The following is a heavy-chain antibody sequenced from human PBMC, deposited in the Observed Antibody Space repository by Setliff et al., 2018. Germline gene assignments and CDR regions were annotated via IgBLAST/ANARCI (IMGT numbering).Heavy chain of an antibody. D-gene: IGHD6-13*01. V-gene: IGHV4-39*01. CDR2: INYSGST. CDR1: GGSISSSRYY. J-gene: IGHJ6*02. CDR3: ARAAGYSSSWYHYYYGMDV. Sequence: PSETLSLTCTVSGGSISSSRYYWGWTRQPPGKGLEWIGSINYSGSTYYNPSLKSRVTISVETSKNQFSLKLSSVTAADTAVYYCARAAGYSSSWYHYYYGMDVWGQGTTVTVS.